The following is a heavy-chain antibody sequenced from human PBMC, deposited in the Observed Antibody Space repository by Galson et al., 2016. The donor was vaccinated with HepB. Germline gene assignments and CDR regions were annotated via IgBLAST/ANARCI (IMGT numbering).Heavy chain of an antibody. J-gene: IGHJ3*02. CDR2: INPNSGGT. Sequence: SVKVSCKASGYTFTDYYMHWVRQAPGQGLEWMGWINPNSGGTNYAPKFQGRVTMTRDTSISTAYMELSRLRSDDTAVYYCARDRYYDSSGQFAFDIWGQGTMVTVSS. CDR3: ARDRYYDSSGQFAFDI. D-gene: IGHD3-22*01. CDR1: GYTFTDYY. V-gene: IGHV1-2*02.